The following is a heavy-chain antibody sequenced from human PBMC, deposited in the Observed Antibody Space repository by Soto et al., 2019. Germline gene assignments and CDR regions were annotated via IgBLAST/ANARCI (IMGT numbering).Heavy chain of an antibody. D-gene: IGHD3-10*01. V-gene: IGHV3-33*01. CDR2: IWYDGSNK. CDR1: GFTFSSYG. J-gene: IGHJ4*02. Sequence: GGSLRLSCAASGFTFSSYGMHWVRQAPGKGLEWVAVIWYDGSNKYYADSVKGRFTISRDNSKNTLYLQMNSLRAEDTAVYYCARGEWFGELLLAWTYDYWGQGTLVTVSS. CDR3: ARGEWFGELLLAWTYDY.